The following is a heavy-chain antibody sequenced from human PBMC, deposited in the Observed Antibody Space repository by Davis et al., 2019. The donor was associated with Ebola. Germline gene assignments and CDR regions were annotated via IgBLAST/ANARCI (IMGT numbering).Heavy chain of an antibody. J-gene: IGHJ5*02. CDR3: TREVDIVVVVAATPLRWFDP. CDR2: IRSKAYGGTT. V-gene: IGHV3-49*03. D-gene: IGHD2-15*01. CDR1: GFTFGDYA. Sequence: GESLKISCTASGFTFGDYAMSWFRQAPGKGLEWVGFIRSKAYGGTTEYAASVKGRFTISRDDSKSIAYLQMNSLKTEDTAVYYCTREVDIVVVVAATPLRWFDPWGQGTLVTVSS.